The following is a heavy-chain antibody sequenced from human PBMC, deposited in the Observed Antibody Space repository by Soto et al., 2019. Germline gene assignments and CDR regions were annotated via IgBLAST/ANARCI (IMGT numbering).Heavy chain of an antibody. J-gene: IGHJ1*01. CDR1: GFTFTSSA. CDR2: IVVGSGNT. CDR3: AARSNPNEYFQH. Sequence: GAAVKVSCKASGFTFTSSAMQWVRQARGQRVEWIGWIVVGSGNTNYAQKFQERVTITRDMSTSSAYRELSSLRSEDMAVYYCAARSNPNEYFQHWGQGTLVTVSS. V-gene: IGHV1-58*02.